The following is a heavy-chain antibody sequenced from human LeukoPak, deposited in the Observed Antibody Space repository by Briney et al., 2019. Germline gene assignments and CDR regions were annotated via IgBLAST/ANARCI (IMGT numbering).Heavy chain of an antibody. CDR1: GFTFSSYA. Sequence: GGSLRLSCAASGFTFSSYAMSWVRQAPGKGLEWVSVISGSGGSTYYADSVKGRFTISRDNSKNTLYLQMNSLRAEDTAVYYCAIGSSKNWSDPWGQGTLVTVSS. V-gene: IGHV3-23*01. J-gene: IGHJ5*02. D-gene: IGHD2-15*01. CDR3: AIGSSKNWSDP. CDR2: ISGSGGST.